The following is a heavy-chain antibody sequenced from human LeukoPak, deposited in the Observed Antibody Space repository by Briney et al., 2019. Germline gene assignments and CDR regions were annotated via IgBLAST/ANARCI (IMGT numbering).Heavy chain of an antibody. J-gene: IGHJ6*03. CDR3: ARNYGSGSYYRDYYYYYYMDV. V-gene: IGHV3-23*01. D-gene: IGHD3-10*01. Sequence: SGGSLRLSCAASGFTFSSYAMSWVRQAPGKGLEWVSAISGSGGNTYYADSVKGRFTISRDNAKISLYLQMNSLRAEDTAVYYCARNYGSGSYYRDYYYYYYMDVWGKGTTVTVSS. CDR1: GFTFSSYA. CDR2: ISGSGGNT.